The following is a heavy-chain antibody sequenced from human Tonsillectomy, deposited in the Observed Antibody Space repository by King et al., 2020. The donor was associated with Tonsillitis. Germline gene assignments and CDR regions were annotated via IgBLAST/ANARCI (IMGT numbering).Heavy chain of an antibody. V-gene: IGHV3-33*08. CDR3: VREEMQGDFWSGQMDV. D-gene: IGHD3-3*01. Sequence: HVQLVESGGGVVQPGRSLRLSCAASGFTFHYYGMHWVRQAPGKGLEWVAVIWYDGSSKYYADSVKGRFSISRDNSKNTLDLQMNSLRAEDTAVYYCVREEMQGDFWSGQMDVWGEGTTVTVSS. J-gene: IGHJ6*04. CDR2: IWYDGSSK. CDR1: GFTFHYYG.